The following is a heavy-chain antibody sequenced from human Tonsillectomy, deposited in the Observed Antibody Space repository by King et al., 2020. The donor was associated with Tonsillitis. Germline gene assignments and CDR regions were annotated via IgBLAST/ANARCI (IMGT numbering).Heavy chain of an antibody. CDR3: AKDPTGGWLGEELNYFEY. Sequence: VQLVESGGGVVQPGGSLRLSCAASGFTFSDYGMHWVRQAPGKGLEWVAFIRYDGSKKYYGDSVKGRFTISRDNSKNTLYLLMNSLRGDDTAVYYCAKDPTGGWLGEELNYFEYWGQGTLVTVSS. CDR2: IRYDGSKK. V-gene: IGHV3-30*02. D-gene: IGHD3-10*01. CDR1: GFTFSDYG. J-gene: IGHJ4*02.